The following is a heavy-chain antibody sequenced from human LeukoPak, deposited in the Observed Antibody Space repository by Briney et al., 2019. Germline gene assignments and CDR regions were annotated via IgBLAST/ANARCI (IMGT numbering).Heavy chain of an antibody. CDR3: TTDLTWTRAFDI. J-gene: IGHJ3*02. Sequence: GGSLRLSCAASGFTFTSYAMIWVRQAPGKGLEWVGRIKSKTDGGTTDYAAPVKGRFTISRDDSKNTLYLQMNSLKTEDTAVYYCTTDLTWTRAFDIWGQGTMVTVSS. CDR2: IKSKTDGGTT. V-gene: IGHV3-15*01. CDR1: GFTFTSYA. D-gene: IGHD1-1*01.